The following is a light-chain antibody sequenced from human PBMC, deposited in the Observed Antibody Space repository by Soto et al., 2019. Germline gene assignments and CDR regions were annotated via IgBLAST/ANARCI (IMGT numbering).Light chain of an antibody. V-gene: IGKV1-33*01. J-gene: IGKJ2*02. Sequence: DIQMTLSPSSLSASVGDRVTITCQASQDINKYLNWYQQKPGKAPKLLIYDASNLETGVPSRFSGSGSGTDFTFTISSLQAEDLATYYCQQYDILHRTFGQGTKLEIK. CDR1: QDINKY. CDR2: DAS. CDR3: QQYDILHRT.